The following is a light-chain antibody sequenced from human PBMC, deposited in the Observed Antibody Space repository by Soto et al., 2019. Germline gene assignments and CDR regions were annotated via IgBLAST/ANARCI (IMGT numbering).Light chain of an antibody. V-gene: IGLV6-57*04. CDR1: SGSIGSSY. CDR2: EDD. Sequence: NFMLTQPHSVSGSPGKTVTISCTRSSGSIGSSYVQWYQQRPGSAPTKVIFEDDQRPSGVPDRFFGSIDRSSNSASLTISGLRTEDEADYYCQSYANDNYVFGPRTKLTVL. J-gene: IGLJ1*01. CDR3: QSYANDNYV.